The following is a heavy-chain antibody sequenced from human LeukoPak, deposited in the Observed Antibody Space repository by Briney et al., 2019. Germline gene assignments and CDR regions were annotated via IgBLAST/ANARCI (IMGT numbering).Heavy chain of an antibody. J-gene: IGHJ4*02. CDR1: GGSISSYY. D-gene: IGHD1-26*01. V-gene: IGHV4-4*07. CDR3: ARGRPYSGSLRYYFDY. Sequence: TSETLSLTCTVSGGSISSYYWSWIRQPAGKGLEWIGRIYTSGSTNYNPSLKSRVTMSVDTSKNQFSLKLSSVTAADTAVYYCARGRPYSGSLRYYFDYWGQGTLVTVSS. CDR2: IYTSGST.